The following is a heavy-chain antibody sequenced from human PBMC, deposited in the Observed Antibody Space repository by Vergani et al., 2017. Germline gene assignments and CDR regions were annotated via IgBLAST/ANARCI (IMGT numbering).Heavy chain of an antibody. J-gene: IGHJ5*02. CDR3: ARHRTTVTSGGNNWFDP. CDR2: IYYSGST. CDR1: GGSISSSSYY. D-gene: IGHD4-11*01. Sequence: QLQLQESGPGLVKPSETLSLACTVSGGSISSSSYYWGWIRQPPGKGLEWIGSIYYSGSTYYNPSLKSRVTISVDTSKNQFSLKLSSVTAADTAVYYCARHRTTVTSGGNNWFDPWGQGTLVTVSS. V-gene: IGHV4-39*01.